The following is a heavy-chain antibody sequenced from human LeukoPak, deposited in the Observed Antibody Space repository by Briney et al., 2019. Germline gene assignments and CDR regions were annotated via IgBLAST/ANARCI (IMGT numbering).Heavy chain of an antibody. D-gene: IGHD1/OR15-1a*01. Sequence: TGGSLRLSCAASGFTFSTYAMNWVRQAPGKGLEWVSVITGSGDSTYYADSVKGRFTISRDNSKNTLYLQMNSLRAEDTALYYCANALPRTIYYFDYWGQGTLVTVSS. V-gene: IGHV3-23*01. J-gene: IGHJ4*02. CDR3: ANALPRTIYYFDY. CDR2: ITGSGDST. CDR1: GFTFSTYA.